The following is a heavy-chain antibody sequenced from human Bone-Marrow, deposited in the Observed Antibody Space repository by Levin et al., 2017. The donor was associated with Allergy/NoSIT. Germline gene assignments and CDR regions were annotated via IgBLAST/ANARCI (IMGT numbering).Heavy chain of an antibody. CDR3: ARVIPASFVLRYFDWHDYFDY. J-gene: IGHJ4*02. Sequence: PGGSLRLSCAASGFTFSSYWMHWVRQAPGKGLVWVSRINSDGSSTSYADSVKGRFTISRDNAKNTLYLQMNSLRTEDTAVYYCARVIPASFVLRYFDWHDYFDYWGQGTLVTVSS. CDR1: GFTFSSYW. D-gene: IGHD3-9*01. CDR2: INSDGSST. V-gene: IGHV3-74*01.